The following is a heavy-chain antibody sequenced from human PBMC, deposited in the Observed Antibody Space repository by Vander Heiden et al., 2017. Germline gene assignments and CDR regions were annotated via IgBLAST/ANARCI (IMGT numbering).Heavy chain of an antibody. CDR3: ARGAGYCSGGSCYSGTYYYYYGMDV. J-gene: IGHJ6*02. CDR2: ISYDGSNK. V-gene: IGHV3-30-3*01. Sequence: QVQLVEAGGGVVHPGRSLRLSCAAAGFLFSSYVMHWVRQAPGKALGWVAVISYDGSNKYYADSVKGRFTISRDNSKNTLYLQMNSLRAEDTAVYYCARGAGYCSGGSCYSGTYYYYYGMDVWGQGTTVTVSS. D-gene: IGHD2-15*01. CDR1: GFLFSSYV.